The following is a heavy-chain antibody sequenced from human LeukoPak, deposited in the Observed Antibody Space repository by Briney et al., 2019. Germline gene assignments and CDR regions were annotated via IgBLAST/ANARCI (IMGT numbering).Heavy chain of an antibody. CDR1: GFSFDTYA. Sequence: GGSLGLSCAASGFSFDTYAMHWVRQAPGQGLEWVALIWHDGSHKFYSNSVRGQFTISRDNSKNTVYLQMNNLRPDDTAVYYCAREIFGSGSYPDSWGQGTLVTVSS. V-gene: IGHV3-33*01. CDR2: IWHDGSHK. J-gene: IGHJ4*02. D-gene: IGHD3-10*01. CDR3: AREIFGSGSYPDS.